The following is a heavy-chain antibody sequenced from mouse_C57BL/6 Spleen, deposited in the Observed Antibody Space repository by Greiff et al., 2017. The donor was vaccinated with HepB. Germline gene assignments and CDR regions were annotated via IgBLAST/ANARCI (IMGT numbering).Heavy chain of an antibody. J-gene: IGHJ4*01. V-gene: IGHV1-5*01. Sequence: VQLKQSGTVLARPGASVKMSCKTSGYTFTSYWMHWVKQRPGQGLEWIGAIYPGNSDTSYNQKFKGKAKLTAGTSASTAYMELRSLTNEDSAVYYCTRPLLWHYYAMDYWGQGTSVTVSS. CDR3: TRPLLWHYYAMDY. D-gene: IGHD2-10*01. CDR2: IYPGNSDT. CDR1: GYTFTSYW.